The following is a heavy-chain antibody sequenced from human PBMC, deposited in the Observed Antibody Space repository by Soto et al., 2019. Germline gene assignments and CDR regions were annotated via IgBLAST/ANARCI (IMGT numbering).Heavy chain of an antibody. CDR3: ARDYGDYDPFDYYYYYMDV. J-gene: IGHJ6*03. V-gene: IGHV3-66*01. CDR2: IYSGGST. D-gene: IGHD4-17*01. Sequence: GGSLKLSCAASGFTVSSNYMSWVRQAPGKGLEWVSVIYSGGSTYYADSVKGRFTISRDNSKNTLYLQMNSLRAEDTAVYYCARDYGDYDPFDYYYYYMDVWGKGTTVTVSS. CDR1: GFTVSSNY.